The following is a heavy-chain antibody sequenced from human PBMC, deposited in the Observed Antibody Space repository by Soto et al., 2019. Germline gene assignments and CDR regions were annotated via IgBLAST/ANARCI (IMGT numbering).Heavy chain of an antibody. D-gene: IGHD7-27*01. CDR2: IYYSGST. Sequence: SETLSLTCTVSGGSISSYYWSWIRQPPGKGLEWIGYIYYSGSTNYNPSLKSRVTISVDTSKNQFSLKLSSVTAADTAVYYCTRGPSGDKVDYWGPGTLVTVSS. CDR3: TRGPSGDKVDY. V-gene: IGHV4-59*01. J-gene: IGHJ4*02. CDR1: GGSISSYY.